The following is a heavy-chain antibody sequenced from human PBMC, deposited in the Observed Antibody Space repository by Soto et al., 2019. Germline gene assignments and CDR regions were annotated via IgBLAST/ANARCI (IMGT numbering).Heavy chain of an antibody. CDR3: ASTYGSGTQGFDY. D-gene: IGHD3-10*01. CDR2: IIPVLGAP. Sequence: QVPLVQSGAEVRKPGSSVKVSCKASGGTFSSHTVTWVREAPGQGLEWMGGIIPVLGAPNYAQNFQGRVTIAADASTSTAYMALSSMRSGDTAAYYCASTYGSGTQGFDYWGQGTLVTVSS. J-gene: IGHJ4*02. CDR1: GGTFSSHT. V-gene: IGHV1-69*01.